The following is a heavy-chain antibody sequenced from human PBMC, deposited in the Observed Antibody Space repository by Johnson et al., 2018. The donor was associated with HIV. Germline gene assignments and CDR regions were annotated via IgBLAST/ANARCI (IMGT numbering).Heavy chain of an antibody. D-gene: IGHD1-26*01. CDR2: IRYDGSNK. CDR3: ARVWSGSYYSNAFDI. Sequence: QVQLVESGGGVVQPGRSLRLSCAASGFTFSSYGMHWVRQAPGKGLEWVAFIRYDGSNKYYADSVKGRFTISRDNVKNTLYLQMNSLRAEDTAVYYCARVWSGSYYSNAFDIWGQGTMVTVSS. V-gene: IGHV3-33*01. CDR1: GFTFSSYG. J-gene: IGHJ3*02.